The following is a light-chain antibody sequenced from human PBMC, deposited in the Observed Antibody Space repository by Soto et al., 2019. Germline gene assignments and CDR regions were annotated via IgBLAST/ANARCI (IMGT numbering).Light chain of an antibody. CDR2: GNS. Sequence: QPVLTQPPSVSGAPGQRVTISCTESSSNIGAGYDVHWYQQLPGTAPKLLIYGNSNRPSGVPDRFSGSKSGTSASLAITGLQAEDEADSSLSGWVFGGGTKLTVL. CDR3: SGWV. V-gene: IGLV1-40*01. CDR1: SSNIGAGYD. J-gene: IGLJ3*02.